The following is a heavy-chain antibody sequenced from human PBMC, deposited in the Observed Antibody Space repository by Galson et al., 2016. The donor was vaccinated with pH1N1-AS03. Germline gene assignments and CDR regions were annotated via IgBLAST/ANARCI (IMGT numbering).Heavy chain of an antibody. CDR2: ISHDGNNR. J-gene: IGHJ4*02. D-gene: IGHD6-19*01. CDR3: AREIHPSGPLDY. Sequence: LRLSCAASGYTFSTFALHWVRQAPGKGLEALAFISHDGNNRYYTQSVKGRFTISRDNSKNTLYLQMNSLRAEDTAIYYCAREIHPSGPLDYWGQGTLVTVSS. CDR1: GYTFSTFA. V-gene: IGHV3-30-3*01.